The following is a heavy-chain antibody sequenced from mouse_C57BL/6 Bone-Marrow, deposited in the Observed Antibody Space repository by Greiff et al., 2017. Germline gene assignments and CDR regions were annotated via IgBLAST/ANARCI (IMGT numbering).Heavy chain of an antibody. CDR3: TILYYGSSSYYFDD. CDR1: GYTFTSYW. J-gene: IGHJ2*01. D-gene: IGHD1-1*01. V-gene: IGHV1-5*01. CDR2: IYPGNSDT. Sequence: EVQLQQSGTVLARPGASVKMSCKTSGYTFTSYWMHWVKQRPGQGLEWIGAIYPGNSDTSYNQKFKGKAKLTAVTSASTAYMELSSLTNEDSAVYYCTILYYGSSSYYFDDWGQGTTLTVSS.